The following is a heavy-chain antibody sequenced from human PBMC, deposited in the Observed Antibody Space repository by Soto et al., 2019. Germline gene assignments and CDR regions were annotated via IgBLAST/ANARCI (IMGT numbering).Heavy chain of an antibody. V-gene: IGHV5-10-1*01. J-gene: IGHJ4*02. D-gene: IGHD1-1*01. CDR2: IDPSDSHT. CDR3: AITRDAYKNLDY. CDR1: GYRFTSYS. Sequence: RGESLKISCKGSGYRFTSYSITWVRQMPGKGLEWMGKIDPSDSHTNYSPSVQGHVTISADRSISTAYLQWGSLKASDTAIYYCAITRDAYKNLDYWGQGTLVTVSS.